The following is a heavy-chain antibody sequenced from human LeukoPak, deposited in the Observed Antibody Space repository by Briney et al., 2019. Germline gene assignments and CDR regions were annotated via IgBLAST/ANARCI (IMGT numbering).Heavy chain of an antibody. J-gene: IGHJ4*02. Sequence: GGSLRLSCAASGFTFSSYWMSWVRQAPGKGLEWVANIKQDGSEKYYVDSVKGRFAISRDNAKNSLYLQMNSLRAEDTAVYYCARVTLYYYGSGSYCFDYWGQGTLVTVSS. CDR1: GFTFSSYW. CDR2: IKQDGSEK. CDR3: ARVTLYYYGSGSYCFDY. D-gene: IGHD3-10*01. V-gene: IGHV3-7*01.